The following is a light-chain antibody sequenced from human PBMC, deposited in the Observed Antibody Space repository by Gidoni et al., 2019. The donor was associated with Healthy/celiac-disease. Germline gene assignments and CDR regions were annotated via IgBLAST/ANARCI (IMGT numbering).Light chain of an antibody. Sequence: ELVLTHSPSTLSWSPGERATLSCRASQSVSSYLAWYQQKPGQATRLLIYDASNRATGIPARFSGSGSGTDFTLTISSLEPEDFAVYYCQQRSNGPPGVTFGGGTKVEIK. J-gene: IGKJ4*01. CDR1: QSVSSY. CDR2: DAS. CDR3: QQRSNGPPGVT. V-gene: IGKV3-11*01.